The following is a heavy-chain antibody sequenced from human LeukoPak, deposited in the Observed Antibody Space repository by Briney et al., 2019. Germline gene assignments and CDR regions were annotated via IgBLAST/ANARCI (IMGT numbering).Heavy chain of an antibody. J-gene: IGHJ4*02. CDR2: ISNSSTYI. Sequence: GGSLRLSCAASGFTFSGYTMTWVRQAPGKGLEWVSSISNSSTYIYYADSVKGRFTISRDNVQNSLYLQMNSLRAEDTAVYYCARWVCTSTSCYYFDYWGQGTLVVVSS. CDR1: GFTFSGYT. V-gene: IGHV3-21*01. D-gene: IGHD2-2*01. CDR3: ARWVCTSTSCYYFDY.